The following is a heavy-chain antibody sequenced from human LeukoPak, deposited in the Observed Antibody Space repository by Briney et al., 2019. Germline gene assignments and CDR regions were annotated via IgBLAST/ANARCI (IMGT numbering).Heavy chain of an antibody. J-gene: IGHJ4*02. V-gene: IGHV3-11*04. CDR3: ARFRTWGDKAFDY. D-gene: IGHD2-21*02. Sequence: LSLTCAVYGGSFSGYYWSWIRQAPGKGLEWVSYIGTTSGAIYYAVSVKGRFTISRDSAKNSLYLQMNSLRAEDTAVYYCARFRTWGDKAFDYWGQGTLVTVSS. CDR1: GGSFSGYY. CDR2: IGTTSGAI.